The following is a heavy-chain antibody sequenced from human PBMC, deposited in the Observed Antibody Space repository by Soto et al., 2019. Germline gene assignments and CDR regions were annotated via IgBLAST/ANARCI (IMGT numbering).Heavy chain of an antibody. CDR2: ISYDGSNK. CDR1: GFTFSSYG. CDR3: LLQQHY. J-gene: IGHJ4*02. D-gene: IGHD6-13*01. Sequence: GGSLRLSCAASGFTFSSYGMHWVRQAPGKGLEWVAVISYDGSNKYYADSVKGRFTISRDNSKNTLYLQMNSLRAEDTAVYYCLLQQHYWGQGTLVTVSS. V-gene: IGHV3-30*03.